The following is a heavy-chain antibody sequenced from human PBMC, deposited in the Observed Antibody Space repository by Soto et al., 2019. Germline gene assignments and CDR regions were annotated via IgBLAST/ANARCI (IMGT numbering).Heavy chain of an antibody. CDR2: IYYSGST. Sequence: QVQLQESGPGLVKPSQTLSLTCTVSGGSISSGGYYWSWIRQHPGKGLEWIGYIYYSGSTYYNPSLKSRVTISVDTSKDQFSLKLSSVTAADTAVYYCAREYSRRKNWFDPWGQGTLVTVSS. CDR3: AREYSRRKNWFDP. J-gene: IGHJ5*02. CDR1: GGSISSGGYY. D-gene: IGHD6-13*01. V-gene: IGHV4-31*03.